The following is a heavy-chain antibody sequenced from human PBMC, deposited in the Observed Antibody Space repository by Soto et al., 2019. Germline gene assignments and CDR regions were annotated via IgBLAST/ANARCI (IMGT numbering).Heavy chain of an antibody. Sequence: EVQLVQSGAEVKKPGESLQISCKGSGYTFSTYWIGWVRQMPGKGLEWMGIIYPGDSDTRYSPSFQGQVTISADRSITTAYLQWSSLKASDTAMYYCARGVRTDDFDMWGQGTMVIVSS. D-gene: IGHD1-1*01. CDR1: GYTFSTYW. CDR3: ARGVRTDDFDM. V-gene: IGHV5-51*03. J-gene: IGHJ3*02. CDR2: IYPGDSDT.